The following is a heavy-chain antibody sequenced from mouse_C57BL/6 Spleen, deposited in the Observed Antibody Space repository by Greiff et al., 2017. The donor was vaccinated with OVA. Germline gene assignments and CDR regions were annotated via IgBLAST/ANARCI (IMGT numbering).Heavy chain of an antibody. J-gene: IGHJ4*01. V-gene: IGHV1-15*01. CDR3: TRSISFGAMDY. D-gene: IGHD3-1*01. CDR1: GYTFTDYE. CDR2: IDPETGGT. Sequence: VKLQESGAELVRPGASVTLSCKASGYTFTDYEMHWVKQTPVHGLEWIGAIDPETGGTAYNQKFKGKAILTADKSSSTAYMELRSLTSEDSAVYYCTRSISFGAMDYWGQGTSVTVSS.